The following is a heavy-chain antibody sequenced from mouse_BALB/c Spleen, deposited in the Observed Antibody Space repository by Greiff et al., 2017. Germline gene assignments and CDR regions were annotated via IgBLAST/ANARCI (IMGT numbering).Heavy chain of an antibody. Sequence: VKLVESGAELVRPGASVTLSCKASGYTFTDYEMHWVKQTPVHGLEWIGAIDPETGGTAYNQKFKGKATLTADKSSSTAYMELRSLTSEDSAVYYCTRGTTATAMDYWGQGTSVTVSS. D-gene: IGHD1-2*01. CDR1: GYTFTDYE. CDR2: IDPETGGT. V-gene: IGHV1-15*01. CDR3: TRGTTATAMDY. J-gene: IGHJ4*01.